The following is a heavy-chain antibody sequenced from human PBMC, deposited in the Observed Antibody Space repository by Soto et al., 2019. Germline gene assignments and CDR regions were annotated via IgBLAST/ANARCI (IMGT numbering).Heavy chain of an antibody. V-gene: IGHV3-74*01. J-gene: IGHJ4*02. CDR3: ARRGAVAGLHY. Sequence: EVQLVESGGGLVQPGGSLGVSCAASGFTFSTYWMHWFRQAPGKGLVWVSRINRDGSSTSYADSVKGRFTISRDNAKNTLYLQMNSLRAEDTAIYYCARRGAVAGLHYWGQGTLVTVSS. CDR2: INRDGSST. D-gene: IGHD6-19*01. CDR1: GFTFSTYW.